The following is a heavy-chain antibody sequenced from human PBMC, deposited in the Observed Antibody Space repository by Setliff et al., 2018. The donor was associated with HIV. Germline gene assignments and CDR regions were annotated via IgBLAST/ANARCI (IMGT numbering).Heavy chain of an antibody. V-gene: IGHV3-21*01. J-gene: IGHJ4*02. D-gene: IGHD1-26*01. CDR1: GFTFSSYS. CDR3: ARESKGAMALEIFDY. CDR2: ISSSSSYT. Sequence: GGSLRLSCAASGFTFSSYSMNWVRQAPGKGLEWVSYISSSSSYTHYADSVKGRFTISRDNVKNSLYLQMNSLRAEDTAVYYCARESKGAMALEIFDYWGQGTLVTVSS.